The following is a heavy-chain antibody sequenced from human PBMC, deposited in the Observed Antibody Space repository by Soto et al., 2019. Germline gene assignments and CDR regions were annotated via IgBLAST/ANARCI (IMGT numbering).Heavy chain of an antibody. CDR1: GASISRSSYY. J-gene: IGHJ6*02. Sequence: SETLSLTCTVSGASISRSSYYWGWIRQPPGKGLEWIGSIYYSGSTSYNPSLRSRVTISVDTSKNQFSLKLSSVTAADSAIYYCARQSGGYYYYGMDVWGQGTTVTV. CDR2: IYYSGST. D-gene: IGHD1-26*01. V-gene: IGHV4-39*01. CDR3: ARQSGGYYYYGMDV.